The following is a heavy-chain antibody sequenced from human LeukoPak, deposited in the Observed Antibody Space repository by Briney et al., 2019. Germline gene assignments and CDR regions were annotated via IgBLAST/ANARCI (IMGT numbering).Heavy chain of an antibody. CDR1: GGSISSGSYY. D-gene: IGHD3-22*01. J-gene: IGHJ4*02. Sequence: SETLSLTCTVSGGSISSGSYYWSWIRQPAGKGLEWIGRIYTSGSTNYNPSLKSRVTISVDASKNQFSLKLSSVTAADTAVYYCARETRTYYYDSSGYVPDYWGQGILVTVSS. V-gene: IGHV4-61*02. CDR3: ARETRTYYYDSSGYVPDY. CDR2: IYTSGST.